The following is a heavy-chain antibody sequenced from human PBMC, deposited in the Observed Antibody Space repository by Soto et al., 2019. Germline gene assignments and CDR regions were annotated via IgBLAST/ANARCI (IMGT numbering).Heavy chain of an antibody. CDR1: GFSFGSYL. CDR3: ARGREAAYYDSSGYSDY. CDR2: IKSDVSST. V-gene: IGHV3-74*01. D-gene: IGHD3-22*01. J-gene: IGHJ4*02. Sequence: TGGSLRLSCAASGFSFGSYLMHWVGQSPGKGLVWVSRIKSDVSSTTYVDSVKGRFTISRDNAKNTLYLQMNSLRAEDTAVYYCARGREAAYYDSSGYSDYWGQGTLVTVSS.